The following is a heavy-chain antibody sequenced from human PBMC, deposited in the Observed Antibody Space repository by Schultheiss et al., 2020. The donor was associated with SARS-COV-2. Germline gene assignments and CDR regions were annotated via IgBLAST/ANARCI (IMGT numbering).Heavy chain of an antibody. Sequence: ASVKVSCKASGYTFTSYGISWVRQAPGQGLEWMGWISAYNGNTNYAQKLQGRVTMTTDTSTSTAYMELRSLRSDDTAVYYCARDIVVVVAATQNYYYYYGMDVWGQGTTVTVSS. D-gene: IGHD2-15*01. CDR2: ISAYNGNT. CDR1: GYTFTSYG. J-gene: IGHJ6*02. V-gene: IGHV1-18*01. CDR3: ARDIVVVVAATQNYYYYYGMDV.